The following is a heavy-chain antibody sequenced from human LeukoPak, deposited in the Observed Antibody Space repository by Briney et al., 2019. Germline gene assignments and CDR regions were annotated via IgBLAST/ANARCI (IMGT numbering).Heavy chain of an antibody. J-gene: IGHJ4*02. CDR1: GFTLSEYY. CDR3: ASLSSIAARGTGYYFDY. D-gene: IGHD6-6*01. Sequence: GGSLRLSRAASGFTLSEYYMSWIRQAPGKGREWVANIKQDGSEKYYVDSVKGRFTISRDNAKNSRYLQMNSLRAEDTAVYYCASLSSIAARGTGYYFDYWGQGTLVTVSS. V-gene: IGHV3-7*01. CDR2: IKQDGSEK.